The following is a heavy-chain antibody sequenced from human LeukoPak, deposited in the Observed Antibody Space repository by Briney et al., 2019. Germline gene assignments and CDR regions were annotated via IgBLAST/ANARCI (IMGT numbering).Heavy chain of an antibody. CDR1: GGPISSGGYS. CDR2: IYHSGST. CDR3: ARYSSGYLDY. Sequence: TSQTLSLTCAVSGGPISSGGYSWSWIRQPPGKGLEWIGYIYHSGSTYYNPSLKSRVTISVDRSKNQFSLKLSSVTAADTAVYYCARYSSGYLDYWGQGTLVTVSS. V-gene: IGHV4-30-2*01. J-gene: IGHJ4*02. D-gene: IGHD3-22*01.